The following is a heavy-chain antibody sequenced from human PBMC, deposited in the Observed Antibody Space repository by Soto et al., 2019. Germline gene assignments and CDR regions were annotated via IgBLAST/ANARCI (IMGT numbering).Heavy chain of an antibody. D-gene: IGHD3-10*01. CDR2: ISGFNGQT. Sequence: ASVKVSCKASGNTFASHGFSWVRQAPGQGLEWMGWISGFNGQTNYALKFQGRVTLATDTSTSTAYMELRSLRSDDTAVYFCARVDPRGVAVVRDYWGQGTLVTVSS. V-gene: IGHV1-18*01. J-gene: IGHJ4*02. CDR1: GNTFASHG. CDR3: ARVDPRGVAVVRDY.